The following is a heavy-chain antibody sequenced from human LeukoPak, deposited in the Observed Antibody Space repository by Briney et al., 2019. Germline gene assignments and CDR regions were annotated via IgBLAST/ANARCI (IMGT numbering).Heavy chain of an antibody. CDR3: ARDLSGFLAYGDNLDY. Sequence: ASVKVSCKASGYTFTGYYMHWVRQAPGQGLEWMGRINPSSGGTNYAQKFQGRVTMTRDTSISTAYMELSRLRSDDTAVYYCARDLSGFLAYGDNLDYWGQGTLVTVSS. J-gene: IGHJ4*02. CDR1: GYTFTGYY. V-gene: IGHV1-2*06. CDR2: INPSSGGT. D-gene: IGHD4-17*01.